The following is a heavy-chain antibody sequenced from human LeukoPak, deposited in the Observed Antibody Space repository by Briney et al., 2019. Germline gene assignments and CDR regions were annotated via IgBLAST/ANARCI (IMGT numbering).Heavy chain of an antibody. V-gene: IGHV4-34*01. CDR1: GGSFSGYY. D-gene: IGHD2-15*01. Sequence: PSETLSLTCAVYGGSFSGYYWSWIRQPPGKGLEWIGEINHSGSTNYNPSLKSRVTISVDTSKNQFSLKLSSVTAADTAVYYCARGFPYCSGGSCYSIWRRGNWFDPWGQGTLVTVSS. CDR3: ARGFPYCSGGSCYSIWRRGNWFDP. CDR2: INHSGST. J-gene: IGHJ5*02.